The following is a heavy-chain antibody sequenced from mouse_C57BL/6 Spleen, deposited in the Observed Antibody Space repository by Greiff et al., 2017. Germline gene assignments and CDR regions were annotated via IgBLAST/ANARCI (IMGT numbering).Heavy chain of an antibody. D-gene: IGHD1-1*01. Sequence: VQLQQPGAELVRPGSSVKLSCKASGYTFTSYWMHWVKQRPIQGLEWIGNIDPSDSETHYNQKFKDKATLTVDKSSSTAYMQLSSLTSEDSAVYYCARDYGSREYFDVWGTGTTVTVSS. V-gene: IGHV1-52*01. J-gene: IGHJ1*03. CDR1: GYTFTSYW. CDR2: IDPSDSET. CDR3: ARDYGSREYFDV.